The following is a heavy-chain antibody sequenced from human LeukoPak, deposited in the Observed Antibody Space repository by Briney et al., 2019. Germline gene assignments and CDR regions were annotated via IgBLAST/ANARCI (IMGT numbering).Heavy chain of an antibody. CDR1: GGSFSGYY. J-gene: IGHJ3*02. CDR2: INHSGST. CDR3: ARDTALFRAYDI. V-gene: IGHV4-34*01. D-gene: IGHD2-2*02. Sequence: SETLSLTCAVYGGSFSGYYWSWIRQPPGKGLEWIGGINHSGSTNYNPSLKSRLTISVHKSKNQFSLKLSSVTAADTAVYYCARDTALFRAYDIWGRGTLVTVSS.